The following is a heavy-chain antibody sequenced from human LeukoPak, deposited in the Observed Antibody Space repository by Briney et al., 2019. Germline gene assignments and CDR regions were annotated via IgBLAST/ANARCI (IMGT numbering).Heavy chain of an antibody. J-gene: IGHJ4*02. CDR2: IYTSGST. Sequence: SETLSLTCTVSGGSISSGSYYWSWIRQPAGKGLEWIGRIYTSGSTNYNPSLKSRVTISVDTSKNQFSLKLSSVTAADTAVYYCARQPTYYYDSSGYYQDYWGQGTLVTVSS. D-gene: IGHD3-22*01. V-gene: IGHV4-61*02. CDR1: GGSISSGSYY. CDR3: ARQPTYYYDSSGYYQDY.